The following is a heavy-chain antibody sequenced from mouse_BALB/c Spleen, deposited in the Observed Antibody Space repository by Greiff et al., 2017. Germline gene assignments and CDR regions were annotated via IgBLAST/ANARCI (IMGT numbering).Heavy chain of an antibody. CDR3: ARDYGSFRRLFAY. J-gene: IGHJ3*01. D-gene: IGHD2-2*01. CDR2: ISSGGSYT. CDR1: GFTFSSYA. V-gene: IGHV5-9-4*01. Sequence: EVQLVESGGGLVKPGGSLKLSCAASGFTFSSYAMSWVRQSPEKRLEWVAEISSGGSYTYYPDTVTGRFTISRDNAKNTLYLEMSSLRSEDTAMYYCARDYGSFRRLFAYWGQGTLVTVSA.